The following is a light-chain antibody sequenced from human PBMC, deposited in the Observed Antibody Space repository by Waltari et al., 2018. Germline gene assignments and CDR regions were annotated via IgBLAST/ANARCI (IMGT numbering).Light chain of an antibody. Sequence: QSALTQPASVSGSPGQSIPISCTGTSSADGGYNHFSWYQHHPANPPHLMIYDVSNRPSXXSTXXXGSKSGNTASLTISGLQAEDEADYYCSSYISSSTLELFGGGTSLTVL. V-gene: IGLV2-14*03. CDR3: SSYISSSTLEL. CDR1: SSADGGYNH. CDR2: DVS. J-gene: IGLJ2*01.